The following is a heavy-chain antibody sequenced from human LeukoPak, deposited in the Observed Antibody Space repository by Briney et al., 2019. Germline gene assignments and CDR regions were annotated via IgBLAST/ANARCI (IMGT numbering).Heavy chain of an antibody. J-gene: IGHJ4*02. V-gene: IGHV3-33*06. D-gene: IGHD3-22*01. Sequence: GRSLRLSCAASGFTFSSYGMHWVRQAPGKGLERVAVIWYDGSNEYYADSVKGRFTISRDNSKNTLYLQMNSLRAEDTAVYYCAKDYYDSSGTDYWGQGTLVTVSS. CDR3: AKDYYDSSGTDY. CDR2: IWYDGSNE. CDR1: GFTFSSYG.